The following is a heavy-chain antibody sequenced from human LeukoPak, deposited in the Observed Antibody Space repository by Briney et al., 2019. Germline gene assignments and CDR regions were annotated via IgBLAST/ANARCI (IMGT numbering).Heavy chain of an antibody. CDR1: GFTFSSYS. V-gene: IGHV3-21*01. D-gene: IGHD3-22*01. CDR2: ISSSSSYI. CDR3: ARETVTMIVVARAYYFDY. J-gene: IGHJ4*02. Sequence: GGSLRLSCAASGFTFSSYSMNWVRQAPGKGLEWVSSISSSSSYIYYADSVKGRFTISRDNAKNSLYLQMNSLRAEDTAVYYCARETVTMIVVARAYYFDYWGQGTLVTVSS.